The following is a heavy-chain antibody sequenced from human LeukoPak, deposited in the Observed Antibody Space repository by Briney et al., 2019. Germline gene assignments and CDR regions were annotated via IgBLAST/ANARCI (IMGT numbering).Heavy chain of an antibody. CDR3: ARALGGGDYDRFDP. V-gene: IGHV3-74*01. CDR1: GFTFSSYW. J-gene: IGHJ5*02. Sequence: GSLRLSCAASGFTFSSYWMHWVRQAPGKGLVWVSRINSDGSSTTYADSVKGRFTISRDNAKNTLYLQMNSLRAEDTAVYYCARALGGGDYDRFDPWGQRTLVTVSS. D-gene: IGHD4-17*01. CDR2: INSDGSST.